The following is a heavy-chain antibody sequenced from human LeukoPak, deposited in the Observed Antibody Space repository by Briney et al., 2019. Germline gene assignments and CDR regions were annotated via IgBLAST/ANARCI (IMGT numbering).Heavy chain of an antibody. Sequence: PSETLSLTCSVSGASVSDYYWSWIRQPPRRGLEWIGYISSGEGTKYDPPLESRVTISLDTSKNQVSLNLRSVTAADTAIYFCARGHYDLAPWGQGILVTVSS. CDR1: GASVSDYY. J-gene: IGHJ5*02. CDR2: ISSGEGT. V-gene: IGHV4-59*02. D-gene: IGHD4-17*01. CDR3: ARGHYDLAP.